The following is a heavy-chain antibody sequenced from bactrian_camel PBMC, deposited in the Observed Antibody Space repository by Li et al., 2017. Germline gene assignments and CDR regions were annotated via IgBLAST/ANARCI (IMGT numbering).Heavy chain of an antibody. CDR1: GAASNKNV. Sequence: DVQLVESGGGSVEAEGSLTLTCVASGAASNKNVVTWFRQAPGKEREGVAGIRTVGPIYYADSVRGRFTISKNNAKHTLSLQMNSLKTEVSAMYYCAAVRDARVCVARDSVYDYWGQGTQVTVS. V-gene: IGHV3S67*01. J-gene: IGHJ4*01. D-gene: IGHD4*01. CDR3: AAVRDARVCVARDSVYDY. CDR2: IRTVGPI.